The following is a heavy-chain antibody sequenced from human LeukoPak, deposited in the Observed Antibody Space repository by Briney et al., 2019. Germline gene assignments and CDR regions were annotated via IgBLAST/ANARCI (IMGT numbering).Heavy chain of an antibody. Sequence: PGRSLRLSCTASGFRFGDYAMSWFRQAPGKGLEWVGVIRGKPRGGTTEYAASVKGRFTISRDDSKSIAYLQMNSLKTEDTGVYYCTRDLSFIGYCTSTSCLWGQGTLVTVSS. J-gene: IGHJ4*02. CDR3: TRDLSFIGYCTSTSCL. V-gene: IGHV3-49*03. CDR2: IRGKPRGGTT. CDR1: GFRFGDYA. D-gene: IGHD2-2*01.